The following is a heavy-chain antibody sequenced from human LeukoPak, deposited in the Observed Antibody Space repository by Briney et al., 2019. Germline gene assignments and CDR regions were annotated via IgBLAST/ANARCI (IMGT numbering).Heavy chain of an antibody. CDR2: IYYSGST. V-gene: IGHV4-61*01. CDR1: GYSISSGYY. CDR3: ARGGSSWYLTYYFDY. J-gene: IGHJ4*02. D-gene: IGHD6-13*01. Sequence: SETLSLTCTVSGYSISSGYYWSWIRQPPGKGLEWIGYIYYSGSTNYNPSLKSRVTISVDTSKNQFSLKLSSVTAADTAVYYCARGGSSWYLTYYFDYWGQGTLVTVSS.